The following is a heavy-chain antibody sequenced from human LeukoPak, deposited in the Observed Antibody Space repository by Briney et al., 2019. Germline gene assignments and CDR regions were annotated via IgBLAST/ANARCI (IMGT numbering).Heavy chain of an antibody. V-gene: IGHV1-69*13. Sequence: ASVKVSCKASGYTFTSYGISWVRQAPGQGLEWMGGIIPIFGTANYAQKFQGRVTITADESTSTAYMELSSLRSEDTAVYYCARDRPHIVVVPAAMSGSDYYYGMDVWGQGTTVTVSS. CDR2: IIPIFGTA. CDR1: GYTFTSYG. CDR3: ARDRPHIVVVPAAMSGSDYYYGMDV. D-gene: IGHD2-2*01. J-gene: IGHJ6*02.